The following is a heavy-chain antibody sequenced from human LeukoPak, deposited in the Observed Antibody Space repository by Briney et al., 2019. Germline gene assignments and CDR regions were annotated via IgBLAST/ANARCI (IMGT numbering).Heavy chain of an antibody. CDR1: GGSISSYY. J-gene: IGHJ4*02. V-gene: IGHV4-59*01. CDR2: LFYSGST. D-gene: IGHD3-10*01. Sequence: PSETLSLPCTVSGGSISSYYWSWIRQPPGKGLEWIAYLFYSGSTDYNPSLESRVTISVDTSKNQFSLKLRSVTAADTAVYYCATVAVIRGVTYFDYWGQGTLVTVSS. CDR3: ATVAVIRGVTYFDY.